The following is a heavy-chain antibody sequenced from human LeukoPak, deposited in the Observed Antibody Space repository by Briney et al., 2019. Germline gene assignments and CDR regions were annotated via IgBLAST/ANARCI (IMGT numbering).Heavy chain of an antibody. V-gene: IGHV4-39*07. D-gene: IGHD3-3*01. Sequence: SETLSLTCTVSGGSISSSSYYWGWIRQPPGKGLEWIGSIYYSGSTYYNPSLKSRVTISVDTSKNQFSLKLSSVTAADTAVYYCARAQRGTIFGVVILGIHYFDYWGQGTLVTVSS. CDR3: ARAQRGTIFGVVILGIHYFDY. CDR2: IYYSGST. CDR1: GGSISSSSYY. J-gene: IGHJ4*02.